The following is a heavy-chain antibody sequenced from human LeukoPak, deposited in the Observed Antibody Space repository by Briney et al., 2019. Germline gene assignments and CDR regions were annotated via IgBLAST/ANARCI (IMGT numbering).Heavy chain of an antibody. D-gene: IGHD3-10*01. CDR3: ARSGAEIIRLYDY. CDR1: GYTFNRYG. J-gene: IGHJ4*02. CDR2: IGSYNGNT. V-gene: IGHV1-18*01. Sequence: ASVKVSCKASGYTFNRYGISWVRQAPGQGLEWMGWIGSYNGNTNYAQKLQGRVTMTTGTSTSTAYMELRSLKSDDTAAYYCARSGAEIIRLYDYWGQGTLVTVSS.